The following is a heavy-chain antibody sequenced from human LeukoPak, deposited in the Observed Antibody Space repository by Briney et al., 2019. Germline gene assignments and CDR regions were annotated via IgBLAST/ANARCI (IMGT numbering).Heavy chain of an antibody. J-gene: IGHJ2*01. CDR1: GGSISTYY. CDR3: VRENVARYWYFDL. Sequence: SETLPLTCTVSGGSISTYYWSWIRQPAGKALEWIGRIHASGNTNYNPSLKSRVTLSVDTSKNQFSLKLNSVTAADTAVYYCVRENVARYWYFDLWGRGTLVTVSS. CDR2: IHASGNT. V-gene: IGHV4-4*07.